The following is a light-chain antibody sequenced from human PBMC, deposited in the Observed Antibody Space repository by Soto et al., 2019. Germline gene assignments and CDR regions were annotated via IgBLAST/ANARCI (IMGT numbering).Light chain of an antibody. J-gene: IGLJ2*01. Sequence: QSALTQPASVSGSPGQSITISCTGNSSDVGGYNYVSWYQQHPGKAPKLMIYEVSNRPSGFSNRFSGSKSGNTASLTISGLQAEDEADYYCSSYTSSSTPVVFGGGTKVTVL. CDR2: EVS. CDR3: SSYTSSSTPVV. CDR1: SSDVGGYNY. V-gene: IGLV2-14*01.